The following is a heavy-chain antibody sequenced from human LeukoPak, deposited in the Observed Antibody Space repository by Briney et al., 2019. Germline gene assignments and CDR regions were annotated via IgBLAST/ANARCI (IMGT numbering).Heavy chain of an antibody. CDR1: GSSIRTYTH. CDR2: IHHTGNT. Sequence: SETLSLTCTVSGSSIRTYTHWGWIRQPPGKGLEWIASIHHTGNTYYNPSLESRVTISIDTSKNQFSLKVSSVTAADTAFYFCVNSGSNYEAVSWGQGTLVTVSS. J-gene: IGHJ5*02. D-gene: IGHD5-18*01. V-gene: IGHV4-38-2*02. CDR3: VNSGSNYEAVS.